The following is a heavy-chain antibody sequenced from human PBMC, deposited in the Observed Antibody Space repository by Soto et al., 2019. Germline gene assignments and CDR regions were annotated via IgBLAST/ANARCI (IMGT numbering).Heavy chain of an antibody. J-gene: IGHJ3*02. CDR2: IYTSGST. Sequence: LSLTCTVSGGSISSYYWSWIRQPAGKGLEWIGRIYTSGSTNYNPSLKSRVTMSVDTSKNQFSLKLSSVTAADTAVYYCARVSIAAAGTAPFDIWGQGTMVTVSS. CDR3: ARVSIAAAGTAPFDI. CDR1: GGSISSYY. V-gene: IGHV4-4*07. D-gene: IGHD6-13*01.